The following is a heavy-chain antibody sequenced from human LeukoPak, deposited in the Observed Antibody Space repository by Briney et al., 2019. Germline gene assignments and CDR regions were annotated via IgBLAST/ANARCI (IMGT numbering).Heavy chain of an antibody. J-gene: IGHJ6*03. CDR2: ITSGSSYI. CDR1: GFKVSTKY. D-gene: IGHD1-26*01. CDR3: ARDPYSGSYGNYYYYFMDV. Sequence: GGSLRLSCEASGFKVSTKYMTWVRQAPGKGLEWVSSITSGSSYIYYADSVKGRFTISRDNAKNSLYLQMNSLRAEDTAVYYCARDPYSGSYGNYYYYFMDVWGKGTTVTISS. V-gene: IGHV3-21*01.